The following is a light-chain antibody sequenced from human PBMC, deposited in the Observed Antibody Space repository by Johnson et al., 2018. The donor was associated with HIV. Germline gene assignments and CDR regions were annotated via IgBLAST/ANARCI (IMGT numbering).Light chain of an antibody. Sequence: QSVLTQPPSVSAAPGQKVTISCSGISSNIGNNYVSWYQQLPGTAPKLLIYDNNKRPSGIPDRFSGSKSGTSATLGITGLQTGDEADYYCGTWDSSLSAGVFVTGHKVTVL. CDR1: SSNIGNNY. CDR3: GTWDSSLSAGV. CDR2: DNN. V-gene: IGLV1-51*01. J-gene: IGLJ1*01.